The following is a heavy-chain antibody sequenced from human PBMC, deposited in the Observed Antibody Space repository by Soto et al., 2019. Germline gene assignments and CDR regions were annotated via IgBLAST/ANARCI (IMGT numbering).Heavy chain of an antibody. CDR1: GGTFSSYT. D-gene: IGHD5-12*01. Sequence: QVQLVQSGAEVKKPGSSVKVSCKASGGTFSSYTISWVRQAPGQGLEWMGRIIPILGIANYAQKFQGRVTITADKSTSTAYMELSSLRSEDTAVYYCASRRRDGYNSAYWGQGTLVTVSS. CDR3: ASRRRDGYNSAY. V-gene: IGHV1-69*02. J-gene: IGHJ4*02. CDR2: IIPILGIA.